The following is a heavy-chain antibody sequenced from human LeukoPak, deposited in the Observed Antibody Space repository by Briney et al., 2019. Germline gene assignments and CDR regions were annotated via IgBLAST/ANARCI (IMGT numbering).Heavy chain of an antibody. CDR1: GGSISGYY. D-gene: IGHD6-19*01. CDR3: ARGYGVAGTHYYFDS. V-gene: IGHV4-59*01. J-gene: IGHJ4*02. Sequence: SETLSLTCTVSGGSISGYYWSWVRQPPGKGLESIGYFYYSGSTNYNPSLKSRVTISVDTSKNQFSLKLTSVTAADTAVYYCARGYGVAGTHYYFDSWGQGTLVTVSS. CDR2: FYYSGST.